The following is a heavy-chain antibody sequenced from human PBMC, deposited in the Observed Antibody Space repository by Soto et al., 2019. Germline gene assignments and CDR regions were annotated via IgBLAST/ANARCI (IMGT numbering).Heavy chain of an antibody. D-gene: IGHD5-12*01. Sequence: SETLSLTCTVSGGSVSSGSYYWSWIRQPPGKGLEWIGYIYSSGSTSYNPSLKSRVTISVDTSKNQFSLRLSSVTAADTAVYYCARDGDGYTYWGQGTLVTVSS. CDR3: ARDGDGYTY. V-gene: IGHV4-61*01. CDR1: GGSVSSGSYY. CDR2: IYSSGST. J-gene: IGHJ4*02.